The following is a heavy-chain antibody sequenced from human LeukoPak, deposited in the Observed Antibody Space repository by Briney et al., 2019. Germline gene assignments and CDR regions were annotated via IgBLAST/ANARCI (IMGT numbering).Heavy chain of an antibody. CDR1: GFTFDDYA. CDR2: ISWNSGSI. J-gene: IGHJ4*02. CDR3: AKATDYDILTGYILDY. Sequence: QTGGSLRLSCAASGFTFDDYAMHWVRHAPGKGLEWVSGISWNSGSIGYADSVKGRFTISRDNAKNSLYLQMNSLRAEDTALYYCAKATDYDILTGYILDYWGQGTLVTVSS. D-gene: IGHD3-9*01. V-gene: IGHV3-9*01.